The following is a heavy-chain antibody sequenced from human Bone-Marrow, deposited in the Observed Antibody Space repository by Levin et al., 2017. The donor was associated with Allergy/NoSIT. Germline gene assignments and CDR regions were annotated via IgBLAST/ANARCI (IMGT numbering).Heavy chain of an antibody. CDR3: ATEPAPGLETYYDTSGLGD. D-gene: IGHD3-22*01. J-gene: IGHJ4*02. Sequence: GESLKISCKVSGYTLTEFSMHWVRQAPGQGLEWMGGFDPEDGETIYAQKFQGRVTMTEDTSTDTASMELSSLRSEDTAMYYCATEPAPGLETYYDTSGLGDWGQGTLVTVSS. CDR1: GYTLTEFS. CDR2: FDPEDGET. V-gene: IGHV1-24*01.